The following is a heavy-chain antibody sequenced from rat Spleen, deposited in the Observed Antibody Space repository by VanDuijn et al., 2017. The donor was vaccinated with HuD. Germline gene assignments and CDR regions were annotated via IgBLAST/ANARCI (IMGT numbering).Heavy chain of an antibody. V-gene: IGHV5-29*01. J-gene: IGHJ2*01. Sequence: EVQLVESGGGLVQPGNSLKLSCAASGFTFSNYGMAWVRQAPTKGLEWVATISYDGSSTYYRDSVKGRFTISRDNAQNTLFLQMSKLGSEDTAIYYCARVQAPYYYSSYFDYWGQGVMVTVSS. CDR1: GFTFSNYG. D-gene: IGHD1-2*01. CDR2: ISYDGSST. CDR3: ARVQAPYYYSSYFDY.